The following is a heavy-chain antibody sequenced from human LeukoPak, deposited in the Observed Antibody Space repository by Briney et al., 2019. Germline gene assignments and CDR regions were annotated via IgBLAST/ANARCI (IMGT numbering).Heavy chain of an antibody. CDR1: GFTNY. V-gene: IGHV3-53*01. CDR2: IYSSGST. Sequence: PGGSLTLSCGASGFTNYMSWVRQAPDRGLEWVSSIYSSGSTYYADSVRGRFTISRDKTKNTLFLLMNSLRVEDTALYYCARDLLEPEMAAWGLGTLVTVSS. J-gene: IGHJ5*02. D-gene: IGHD5-24*01. CDR3: ARDLLEPEMAA.